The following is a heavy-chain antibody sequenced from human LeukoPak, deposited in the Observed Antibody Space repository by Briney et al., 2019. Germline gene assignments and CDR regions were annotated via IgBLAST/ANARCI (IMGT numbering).Heavy chain of an antibody. D-gene: IGHD6-19*01. CDR2: IYCSGST. Sequence: SETLSLTCTVSGGSISSYYWSWIRQPPGKGLEWIGYIYCSGSTNYNPSLKSRVTISVDTSKNQFSLKLSSVTAADTAVYYCARAHSSGYYGGGMDVWGQGTTVTVSS. CDR1: GGSISSYY. J-gene: IGHJ6*02. CDR3: ARAHSSGYYGGGMDV. V-gene: IGHV4-59*01.